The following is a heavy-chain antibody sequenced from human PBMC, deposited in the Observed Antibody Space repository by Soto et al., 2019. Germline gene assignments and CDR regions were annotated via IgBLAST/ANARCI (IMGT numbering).Heavy chain of an antibody. CDR2: TYYRSKWYN. J-gene: IGHJ3*02. Sequence: SQTLSLTCAISGDSVSSNSAAWNWIRQSPSRGLEWLGRTYYRSKWYNDYAVSVKSRITINPDTSKNQFSLQLNSVTPEDTAVYYCARDRLQWLLRAFAFDIWGQGTMVTVSS. V-gene: IGHV6-1*01. CDR1: GDSVSSNSAA. CDR3: ARDRLQWLLRAFAFDI. D-gene: IGHD6-19*01.